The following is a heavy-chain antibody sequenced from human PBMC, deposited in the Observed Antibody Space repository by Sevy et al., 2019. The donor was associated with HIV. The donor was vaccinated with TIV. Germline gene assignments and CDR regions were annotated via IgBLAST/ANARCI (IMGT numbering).Heavy chain of an antibody. D-gene: IGHD2-8*01. CDR1: GFDFSIYS. J-gene: IGHJ4*02. CDR3: AREGCTKPHDY. CDR2: LSFGCGKI. V-gene: IGHV3-23*01. Sequence: GGSLRLSCAASGFDFSIYSMSWVRQAPGKGLEWVSTLSFGCGKINYADSAKGRFTISRDNSKSSVYLQMNNMRVEDTAVCYCAREGCTKPHDYWGQGTLVTVSS.